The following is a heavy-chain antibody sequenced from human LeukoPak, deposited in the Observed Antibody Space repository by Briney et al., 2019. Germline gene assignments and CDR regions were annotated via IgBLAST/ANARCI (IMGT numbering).Heavy chain of an antibody. D-gene: IGHD2-2*01. CDR3: ARGLRLVPAAIDY. Sequence: ASVKVSCKPSGYTFTSYAINWVRQATGQGLEWMGWMNPNSGNTGYAQKFQGRVTITRNTSISTAYMELSSLRSEDTAVYYCARGLRLVPAAIDYWGQGTLVTVSS. CDR2: MNPNSGNT. CDR1: GYTFTSYA. J-gene: IGHJ4*02. V-gene: IGHV1-8*03.